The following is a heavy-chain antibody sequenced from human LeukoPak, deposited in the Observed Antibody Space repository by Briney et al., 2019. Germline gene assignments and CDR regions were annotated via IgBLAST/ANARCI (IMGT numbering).Heavy chain of an antibody. CDR2: TYYRSNWDS. V-gene: IGHV6-1*01. J-gene: IGHJ4*02. D-gene: IGHD6-6*01. Sequence: QTLSLTSAISGDTVSSNSVASDCIRPPRSRCLEWRRRTYYRSNWDSDHALSVKSRITINPDTSKNQFSLQLNSVTPEDTAVYYCARSTTGRRFDYWGQGTLVTVSS. CDR1: GDTVSSNSVA. CDR3: ARSTTGRRFDY.